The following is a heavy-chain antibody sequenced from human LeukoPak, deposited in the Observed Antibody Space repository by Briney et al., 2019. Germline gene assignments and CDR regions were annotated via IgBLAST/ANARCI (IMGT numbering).Heavy chain of an antibody. CDR2: INPNSGGT. Sequence: ASVKVSCKASGYTFTGYYMHWVRQAPGQGLEWMGWINPNSGGTNYAQKFQGRVTMTRDTSISTAYMELSRQRSDDTAVYYCAREESMGARTPAGDYWGQGTLVTVSS. D-gene: IGHD1-26*01. CDR1: GYTFTGYY. CDR3: AREESMGARTPAGDY. V-gene: IGHV1-2*02. J-gene: IGHJ4*02.